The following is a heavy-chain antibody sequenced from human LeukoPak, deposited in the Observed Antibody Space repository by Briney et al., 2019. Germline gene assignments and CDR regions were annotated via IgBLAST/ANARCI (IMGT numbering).Heavy chain of an antibody. CDR3: ARGSSFRDY. V-gene: IGHV3-7*01. CDR1: GFTLSSYW. Sequence: PGGSLRLSCAASGFTLSSYWMSCVRQAGKGLEWVANIKQDGSEKYYVDSVKGRFTISRDNAKNSLYLQMNSLRAEDTAVYYCARGSSFRDYWGQGTLVTVSS. CDR2: IKQDGSEK. J-gene: IGHJ4*02.